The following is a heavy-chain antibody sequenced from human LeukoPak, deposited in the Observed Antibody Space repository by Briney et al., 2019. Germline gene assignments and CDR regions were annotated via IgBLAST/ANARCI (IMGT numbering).Heavy chain of an antibody. V-gene: IGHV4-4*09. J-gene: IGHJ6*02. CDR1: GGSMSSYY. CDR3: ARQGSYGDYYYYGMDV. Sequence: PSETLSLTCTVSGGSMSSYYWSWVRQPPGKALEWIGYIYSSGNTDYNPSLKNRVTISVDTPKSQFSLKLSSVTAADTAVYYCARQGSYGDYYYYGMDVWGQGTTVTVSS. D-gene: IGHD4-17*01. CDR2: IYSSGNT.